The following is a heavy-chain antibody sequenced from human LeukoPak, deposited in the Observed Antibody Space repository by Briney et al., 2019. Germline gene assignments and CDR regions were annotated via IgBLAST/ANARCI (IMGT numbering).Heavy chain of an antibody. CDR2: IYSSGST. Sequence: PSETLSLTCTVSGGSISGYYWSWIRQPAGKGLEWIGRIYSSGSTNYNPSLKSRVTMSVDTSKNQFALKLSSADTAVYYCARTSFFDYWGQGTLVTVSS. CDR3: ARTSFFDY. J-gene: IGHJ4*02. CDR1: GGSISGYY. V-gene: IGHV4-4*07.